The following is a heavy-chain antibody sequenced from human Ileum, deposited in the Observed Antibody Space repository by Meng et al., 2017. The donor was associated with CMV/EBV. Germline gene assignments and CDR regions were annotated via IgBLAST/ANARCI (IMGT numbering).Heavy chain of an antibody. D-gene: IGHD3-10*01. Sequence: QVQLVQSGAEVKKPGASVKVCCKASGYTFTNYYMHWVRHAPGQGLEWMGIIHPSSGSTSDAQKCQDRVTMTRDTSTTTVYMELSSLRSEDTAVYYCASDFSGSAPSGFDYWGQGTLVTVSS. CDR1: GYTFTNYY. J-gene: IGHJ4*02. CDR2: IHPSSGST. CDR3: ASDFSGSAPSGFDY. V-gene: IGHV1-46*01.